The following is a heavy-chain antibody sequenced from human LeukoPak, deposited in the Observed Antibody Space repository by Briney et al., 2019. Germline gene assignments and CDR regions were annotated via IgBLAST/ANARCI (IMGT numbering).Heavy chain of an antibody. J-gene: IGHJ4*02. CDR1: GFIFSSYA. V-gene: IGHV3-48*03. CDR3: ARGDLRRLGY. Sequence: GGALRLSCAASGFIFSSYAMNWIRQAPGKGLEWVSYSSSGGSTIYYADPVKGRFTISRDNAKESLYLQMNRLRVEDTALYFCARGDLRRLGYWGQGTLVTVSS. CDR2: SSSGGSTI. D-gene: IGHD3-16*01.